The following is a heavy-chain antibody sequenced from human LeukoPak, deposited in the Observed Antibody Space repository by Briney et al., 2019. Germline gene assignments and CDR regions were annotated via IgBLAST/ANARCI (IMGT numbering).Heavy chain of an antibody. CDR3: ARVRYYDFWSGRQGSFDY. Sequence: ASMKVSCKASGYTFTSYGISWVRQAPGQGLEWMGWISAYNGNTNYAQKLQGRVTMTTDTSTSTAYMELRSLRSDDTAVNYCARVRYYDFWSGRQGSFDYWGQGTLVTVSS. D-gene: IGHD3-3*01. CDR1: GYTFTSYG. V-gene: IGHV1-18*01. CDR2: ISAYNGNT. J-gene: IGHJ4*02.